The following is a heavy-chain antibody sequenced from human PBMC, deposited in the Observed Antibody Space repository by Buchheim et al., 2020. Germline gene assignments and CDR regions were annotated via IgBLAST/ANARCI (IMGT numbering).Heavy chain of an antibody. CDR1: GFTFSSYS. D-gene: IGHD6-19*01. CDR2: ISGSGAGT. Sequence: EVQLVESGGGLVKPGGSLRLSCAASGFTFSSYSMNWVRQAPGKGLEWVSSISGSGAGTYYAYSVKGRFTISSDNSKNMLYLQMNSLRAEDTAVYYCAKGLEIEQWLTPIDYWGQGTL. CDR3: AKGLEIEQWLTPIDY. V-gene: IGHV3-23*04. J-gene: IGHJ4*02.